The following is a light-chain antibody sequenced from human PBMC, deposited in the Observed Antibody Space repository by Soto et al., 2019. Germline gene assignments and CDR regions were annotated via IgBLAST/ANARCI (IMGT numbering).Light chain of an antibody. CDR2: WAS. V-gene: IGKV4-1*01. Sequence: DVVLTQSPDSLAVSLGERATINCKSSQSVLYSSNNMNYLAWYQQTAGQPPKLLIYWASTRESGVPDRFGGSGSGTDFTLTISSLEPEDFAVYYCQQRSNWPPALTFGGGTKV. CDR1: QSVLYSSNNMNY. J-gene: IGKJ4*01. CDR3: QQRSNWPPALT.